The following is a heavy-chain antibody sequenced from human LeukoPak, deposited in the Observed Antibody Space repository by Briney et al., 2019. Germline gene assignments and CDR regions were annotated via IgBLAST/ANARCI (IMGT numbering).Heavy chain of an antibody. Sequence: PGGSLRLSCAASGFTFSSYAMSWVRQALGKGLEWVSAISGSGGSTYYADSVKGRFTISRDSSKNTLYLQMNSLRAEDTAVYYCAKSGKTWIQLWSLAFDYWGQGTLVTVPS. J-gene: IGHJ4*02. D-gene: IGHD5-18*01. CDR3: AKSGKTWIQLWSLAFDY. V-gene: IGHV3-23*01. CDR2: ISGSGGST. CDR1: GFTFSSYA.